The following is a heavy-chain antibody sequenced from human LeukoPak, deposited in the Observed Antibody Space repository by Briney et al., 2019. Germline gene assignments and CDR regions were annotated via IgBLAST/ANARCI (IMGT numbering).Heavy chain of an antibody. CDR1: GFTFDDYA. D-gene: IGHD2-21*01. J-gene: IGHJ6*04. CDR3: AKDTHISFYYGMDV. V-gene: IGHV3-43*02. Sequence: PGGSLRLSCAASGFTFDDYAMHWVRQAPGKGLERVSLISGDGGSTYYADSVKGRFTISRDNSKNSLYLQMNSLRTEDTALYYCAKDTHISFYYGMDVWGKGTTVTVSS. CDR2: ISGDGGST.